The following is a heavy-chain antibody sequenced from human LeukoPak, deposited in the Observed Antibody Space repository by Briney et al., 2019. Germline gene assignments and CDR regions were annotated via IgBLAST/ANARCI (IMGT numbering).Heavy chain of an antibody. CDR1: GFTFSSHA. J-gene: IGHJ3*02. V-gene: IGHV3-23*01. D-gene: IGHD3-22*01. CDR3: AKDPYYYYDSSGYPGHDAFDI. CDR2: ISGSGGST. Sequence: GGSLRLSCAASGFTFSSHAMSWVRQAPGKGLEWVSAISGSGGSTYYADSVKGRFTISRDNSKNTLYLQMNSLRAEDTAVYYCAKDPYYYYDSSGYPGHDAFDIWGQGTMVTVSS.